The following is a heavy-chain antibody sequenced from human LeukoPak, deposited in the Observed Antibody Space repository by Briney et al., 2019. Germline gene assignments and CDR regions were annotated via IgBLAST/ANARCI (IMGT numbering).Heavy chain of an antibody. CDR2: IYTSGST. D-gene: IGHD3-16*01. Sequence: SETLSLSCTVSGGSISSYYWSWIRQPAGKGLEWTGRIYTSGSTNYNPSLKSRVYMSVDTSKNQFALKLSSVTAADTAVYYCARARNYDYVWGSYRSAFDIWGQGTMVTVSS. CDR3: ARARNYDYVWGSYRSAFDI. V-gene: IGHV4-4*07. J-gene: IGHJ3*02. CDR1: GGSISSYY.